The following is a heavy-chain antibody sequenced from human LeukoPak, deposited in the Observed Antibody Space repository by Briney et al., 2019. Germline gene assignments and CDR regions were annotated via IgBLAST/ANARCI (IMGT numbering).Heavy chain of an antibody. Sequence: GGSLRLSCAASGFTFRSYAMHWVRQAPGKGLEWVAVISYDGGNKYYADSVKGRFTISRDNSKNTLYLQMNSLRPEDTAVYYCARDAGLRYFDWLLDYWGQGTLVTVSS. V-gene: IGHV3-30*04. CDR3: ARDAGLRYFDWLLDY. J-gene: IGHJ4*02. CDR2: ISYDGGNK. D-gene: IGHD3-9*01. CDR1: GFTFRSYA.